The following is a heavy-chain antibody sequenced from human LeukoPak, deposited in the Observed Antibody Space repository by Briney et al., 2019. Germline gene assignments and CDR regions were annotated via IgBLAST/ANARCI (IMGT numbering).Heavy chain of an antibody. J-gene: IGHJ4*02. CDR1: GFIVSDFY. D-gene: IGHD6-6*01. Sequence: GGSLRLSCAASGFIVSDFYMNWIRQAPGKGLEWVSYISSSGDPIHYADSVKGRFTISRDNAKNSLYLQMNSLRAEDTAVYYCARGSSSQPFDYWGQGTLVTVSS. CDR3: ARGSSSQPFDY. V-gene: IGHV3-11*04. CDR2: ISSSGDPI.